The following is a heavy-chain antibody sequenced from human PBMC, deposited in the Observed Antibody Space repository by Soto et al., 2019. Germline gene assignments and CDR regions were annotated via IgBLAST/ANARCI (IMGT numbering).Heavy chain of an antibody. D-gene: IGHD3-22*01. V-gene: IGHV3-33*01. J-gene: IGHJ4*02. Sequence: PGVSLRLSCAASGFTFSIYGMHWVRQAPGKGLEWVAVIWYDGSNKYYADSVKGRFTISRDNSKNTLYLQMNSLRAEDTAVYYCARAPVSWYYYDSSGSRFDYWGQGT. CDR1: GFTFSIYG. CDR2: IWYDGSNK. CDR3: ARAPVSWYYYDSSGSRFDY.